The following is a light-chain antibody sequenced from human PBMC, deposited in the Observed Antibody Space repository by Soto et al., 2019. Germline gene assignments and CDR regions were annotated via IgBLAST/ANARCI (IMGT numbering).Light chain of an antibody. CDR2: EGH. CDR3: CLYIGATTDV. Sequence: ALTHPPSVSGSPGQSVTISCTGTSGFVGRSSLVSWYQQHPGKAPTVMISEGHRRPSGVPDRFSGSTSVNSASLTISGLQADDEADYYCCLYIGATTDVFGTGNKGPGL. J-gene: IGLJ1*01. V-gene: IGLV2-23*01. CDR1: SGFVGRSSL.